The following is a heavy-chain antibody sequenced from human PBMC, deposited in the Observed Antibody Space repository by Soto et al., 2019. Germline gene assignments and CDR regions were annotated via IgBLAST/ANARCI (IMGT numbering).Heavy chain of an antibody. CDR2: IYYTGST. CDR3: ARDNILGILYGGMDV. J-gene: IGHJ6*02. V-gene: IGHV4-30-4*01. CDR1: GGSISSGDYY. D-gene: IGHD3-3*01. Sequence: SETLSLTCSVSGGSISSGDYYWSWIRQPPGKGLEWIGYIYYTGSTYYNPSLKSRVTISVDTSKNQFSLKLSSVTAADTAVYYCARDNILGILYGGMDVWGQGTTVTVSS.